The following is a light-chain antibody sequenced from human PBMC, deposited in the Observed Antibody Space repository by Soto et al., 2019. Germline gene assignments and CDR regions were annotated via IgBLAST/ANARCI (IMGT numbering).Light chain of an antibody. J-gene: IGLJ2*01. CDR3: QSYDSSLSGSVL. CDR2: GNS. Sequence: QSVLTQPPSVSGAPGQRVTISCTGSSSNIGAGYDVHWYQQLPGTAPKVLIYGNSNRPAGVPDRFSGSKSGTSASLAITGLQAEDEADYYYQSYDSSLSGSVLFGGGTKHNVL. V-gene: IGLV1-40*01. CDR1: SSNIGAGYD.